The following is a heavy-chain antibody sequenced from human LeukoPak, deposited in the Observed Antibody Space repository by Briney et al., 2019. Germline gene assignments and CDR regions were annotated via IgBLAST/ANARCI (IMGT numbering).Heavy chain of an antibody. J-gene: IGHJ3*02. D-gene: IGHD4-11*01. CDR3: ARAPWAYGNYVHAFDI. CDR2: INHSGST. V-gene: IGHV4-34*01. Sequence: SETLSHTCAVYGGSFSGYYWSWIRQPPGKGLEWIGEINHSGSTNYNPSLKSRVTISVDTSKNHFSLKLTSVTAADTAVYYCARAPWAYGNYVHAFDIWGQGTMVTVSS. CDR1: GGSFSGYY.